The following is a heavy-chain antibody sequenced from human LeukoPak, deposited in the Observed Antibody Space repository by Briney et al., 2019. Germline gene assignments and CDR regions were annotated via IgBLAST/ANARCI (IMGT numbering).Heavy chain of an antibody. J-gene: IGHJ4*02. CDR1: GYTFTGYY. CDR2: INPNSGGT. V-gene: IGHV1-2*02. D-gene: IGHD2-2*01. CDR3: ARIPIVVVPAADD. Sequence: ASVKMSSKASGYTFTGYYMHWVRQAPGQGLEWMGWINPNSGGTNYAQKFQGRVTMTRDTSISTAYMELSRLRSDDTAVYYCARIPIVVVPAADDWGQGTLVTVSS.